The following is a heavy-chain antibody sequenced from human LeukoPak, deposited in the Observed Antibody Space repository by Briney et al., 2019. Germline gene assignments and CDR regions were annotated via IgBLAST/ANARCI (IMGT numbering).Heavy chain of an antibody. Sequence: PGGSLRLSCAASGFTFSRYWMSWVRQAPGKGLEWVAPINQDESAKFYADSVKGRFTISRDNAKNSLYLQMNSLRAEDMALYYCAKGGGGTNYYYMDVWGKGTTVTISS. D-gene: IGHD1-1*01. CDR3: AKGGGGTNYYYMDV. CDR2: INQDESAK. CDR1: GFTFSRYW. V-gene: IGHV3-7*03. J-gene: IGHJ6*03.